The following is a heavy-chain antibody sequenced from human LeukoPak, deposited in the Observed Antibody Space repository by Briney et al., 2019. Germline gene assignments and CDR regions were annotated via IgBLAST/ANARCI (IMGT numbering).Heavy chain of an antibody. CDR3: ARGDTYYYDSSGYGPFDY. J-gene: IGHJ4*02. D-gene: IGHD3-22*01. V-gene: IGHV3-11*05. CDR2: ISSSSTYT. CDR1: GFTFSDYY. Sequence: GGSLRLSCAASGFTFSDYYMSWIRQAPGKGLEWVSYISSSSTYTNYADSVEGRFTISRDNAKNSLYLQMNSLRAEDTAVYYCARGDTYYYDSSGYGPFDYWGQGTLVTVSS.